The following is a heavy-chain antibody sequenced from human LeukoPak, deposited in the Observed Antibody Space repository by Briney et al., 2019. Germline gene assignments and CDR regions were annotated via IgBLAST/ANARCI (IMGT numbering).Heavy chain of an antibody. CDR2: ISSSSSYI. CDR1: GFTFSSYS. Sequence: GGSLRLSCAASGFTFSSYSMNWVRQAPGKGLEWVSSISSSSSYIYYADSVKGRFTISRDNAKNSLYLQMNSLRAEDTAVYYCARVITMIVVVITPYYYYYMDVWGKGTTVTVSS. CDR3: ARVITMIVVVITPYYYYYMDV. V-gene: IGHV3-21*01. J-gene: IGHJ6*03. D-gene: IGHD3-22*01.